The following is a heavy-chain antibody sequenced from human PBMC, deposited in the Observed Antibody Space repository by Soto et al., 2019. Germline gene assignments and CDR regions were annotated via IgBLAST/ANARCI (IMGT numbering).Heavy chain of an antibody. CDR1: GYTFTAYS. D-gene: IGHD6-19*01. J-gene: IGHJ4*02. V-gene: IGHV1-2*02. Sequence: QVQLVHSEAEVKKPGASVKVSCKASGYTFTAYSMHWVRQAPGQGLKWVGWFNPNSGDTIYAQKFQGRVTLTRDTSIGTAYMELYSLTSDDTAVYYCAREASAVISLDYWGQGTLVTVSS. CDR3: AREASAVISLDY. CDR2: FNPNSGDT.